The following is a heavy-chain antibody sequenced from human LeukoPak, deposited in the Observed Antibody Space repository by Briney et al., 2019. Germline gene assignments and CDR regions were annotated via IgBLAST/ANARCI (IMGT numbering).Heavy chain of an antibody. Sequence: SETLCLTCTVSLGSITSSIYFWGWIRQPPEKGLEWIATSYYRGNTYYNPSLKSRVTISVDTSKNQFSLKVSSLTAEDTAVYYCARRRTGDRYYFDYWGQGTLVTVSS. D-gene: IGHD2-21*02. CDR1: LGSITSSIYF. CDR3: ARRRTGDRYYFDY. V-gene: IGHV4-39*01. CDR2: SYYRGNT. J-gene: IGHJ4*02.